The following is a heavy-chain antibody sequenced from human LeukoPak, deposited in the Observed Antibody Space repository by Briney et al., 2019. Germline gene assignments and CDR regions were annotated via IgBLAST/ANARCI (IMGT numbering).Heavy chain of an antibody. CDR1: GFTFSSYS. Sequence: PGGSLRLSCAASGFTFSSYSMSWVRQAPGKGLEWVSFITTSSTYISYADSVKGRFTISRDNAKNSLYLQMNSLRAEDTAVYYCARGKYSSGWFDYWGQGTLVTVS. V-gene: IGHV3-21*01. CDR2: ITTSSTYI. J-gene: IGHJ4*02. D-gene: IGHD6-19*01. CDR3: ARGKYSSGWFDY.